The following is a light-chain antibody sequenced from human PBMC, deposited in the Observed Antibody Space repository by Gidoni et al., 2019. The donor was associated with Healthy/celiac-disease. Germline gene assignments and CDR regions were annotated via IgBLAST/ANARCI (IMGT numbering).Light chain of an antibody. Sequence: DIQLTQSPSFLSASVGDRVTITCRASQGISSYVAWYQQKPGKAPKLLIYAASTLQSGVPSRFSGSGSGTEFTLTISSLHPEDFATYYCQQLNSSPLTFGGGTKVEIK. J-gene: IGKJ4*01. CDR3: QQLNSSPLT. CDR1: QGISSY. CDR2: AAS. V-gene: IGKV1-9*01.